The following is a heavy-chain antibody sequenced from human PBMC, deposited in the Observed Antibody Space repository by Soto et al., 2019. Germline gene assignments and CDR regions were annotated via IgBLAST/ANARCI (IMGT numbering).Heavy chain of an antibody. J-gene: IGHJ5*02. CDR2: IYPGDSDT. V-gene: IGHV5-51*01. CDR3: ARRVRYYGSGSYSDWFDH. D-gene: IGHD3-10*01. CDR1: GYSFTSYW. Sequence: GESLKISCKGSGYSFTSYWIGWVRQMPGKGLEWMGIIYPGDSDTRYSPSFQGQVTISADKSISTAYLQWSSLKASDTAMYYCARRVRYYGSGSYSDWFDHWGQGTLVTVSS.